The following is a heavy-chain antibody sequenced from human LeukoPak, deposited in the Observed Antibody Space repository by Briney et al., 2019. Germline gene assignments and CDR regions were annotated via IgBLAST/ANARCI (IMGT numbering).Heavy chain of an antibody. V-gene: IGHV1-24*01. CDR2: FGPEDGET. D-gene: IGHD6-13*01. Sequence: GASVKVSCKVSGYTLTELSMHWVRQAPGKGLEWMGGFGPEDGETIYAQKFQGRVTMTEDTSTDTAYMELSSLRSEDTAVYYCATDLSGSSWYYFDYWGQGTLVTVSS. CDR1: GYTLTELS. J-gene: IGHJ4*02. CDR3: ATDLSGSSWYYFDY.